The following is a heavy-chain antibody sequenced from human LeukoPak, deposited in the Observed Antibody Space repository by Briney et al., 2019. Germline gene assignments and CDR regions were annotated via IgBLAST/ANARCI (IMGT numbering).Heavy chain of an antibody. Sequence: PGGSLRLSCAASGFTFSSYAMSWVRQAPGKGLEWVSAISGSGGSTYYADSVKGRFTISRDNSKNTLYLQMNSLRAEDTAVYYCARVGGSGYYYKIWGQGTMVTVSS. D-gene: IGHD3-22*01. CDR2: ISGSGGST. CDR3: ARVGGSGYYYKI. J-gene: IGHJ3*02. V-gene: IGHV3-23*01. CDR1: GFTFSSYA.